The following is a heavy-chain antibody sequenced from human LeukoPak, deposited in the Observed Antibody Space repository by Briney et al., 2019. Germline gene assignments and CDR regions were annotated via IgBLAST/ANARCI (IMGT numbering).Heavy chain of an antibody. CDR1: GFTFSSYA. CDR3: ARSLTMVRAYDY. Sequence: GGSLRLSCAASGFTFSSYAMHWVRQAPGKGLEWVAVISYDGSNKYYADSVKGRFTISRDNSKNTVYLQMNSLRTEDTAVYYCARSLTMVRAYDYWGQGTLVTVSS. CDR2: ISYDGSNK. J-gene: IGHJ4*02. D-gene: IGHD3-10*01. V-gene: IGHV3-30*04.